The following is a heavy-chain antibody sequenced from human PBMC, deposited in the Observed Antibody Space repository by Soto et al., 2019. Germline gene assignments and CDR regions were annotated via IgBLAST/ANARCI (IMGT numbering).Heavy chain of an antibody. J-gene: IGHJ4*02. D-gene: IGHD5-12*01. CDR3: ARHSGGYNGFDFSY. V-gene: IGHV4-59*08. CDR2: IYYTGST. Sequence: SETLSLTCTGSGGSNSSYYWSWIRQPPGKGLEWIGYIYYTGSTNYNPSLKSRVTISVDTSKNQFSLSLTSVTAADTAVYYCARHSGGYNGFDFSYWGQGALVTAPQ. CDR1: GGSNSSYY.